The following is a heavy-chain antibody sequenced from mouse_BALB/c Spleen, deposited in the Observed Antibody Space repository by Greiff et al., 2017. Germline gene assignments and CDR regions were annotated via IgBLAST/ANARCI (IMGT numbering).Heavy chain of an antibody. CDR1: GFTFSDYY. D-gene: IGHD2-4*01. J-gene: IGHJ3*01. Sequence: EVQRVESGGGLVKPGGSLKLSCAASGFTFSDYYMYWVRQTPEKRLEWVATISDGGSYTYYPDSVKGRFTISRDNAKNNLYLQMSSLKSEDTAMYYCARAFYYDYAWFAYWGQGTLVTVSA. V-gene: IGHV5-4*02. CDR2: ISDGGSYT. CDR3: ARAFYYDYAWFAY.